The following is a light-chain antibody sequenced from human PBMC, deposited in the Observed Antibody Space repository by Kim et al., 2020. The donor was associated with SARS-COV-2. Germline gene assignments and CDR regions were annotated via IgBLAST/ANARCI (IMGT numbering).Light chain of an antibody. CDR2: DAS. Sequence: DIQMTQSPSSLSASVGDRVTLTCRASQDIGHYLAWYQQKPGKVPKLLISDASTLRSGVPSRFSGSGSGTDFTLTINSLQPEDVATYYCQKYDGATWTFGQGTKVDIK. J-gene: IGKJ1*01. V-gene: IGKV1-27*01. CDR3: QKYDGATWT. CDR1: QDIGHY.